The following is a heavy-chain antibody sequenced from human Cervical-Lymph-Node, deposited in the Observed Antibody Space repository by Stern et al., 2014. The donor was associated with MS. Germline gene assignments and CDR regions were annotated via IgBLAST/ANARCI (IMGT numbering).Heavy chain of an antibody. J-gene: IGHJ4*02. V-gene: IGHV3-9*01. CDR3: AKAGIYSLDH. CDR2: ITWNGVTI. CDR1: GFTFDDYA. D-gene: IGHD5-12*01. Sequence: EVQLVESGGGLVQPGRSLKLSCVASGFTFDDYAMHWVRQVPGKGLDWVSGITWNGVTIGYGDSVKGRFIISRDNAQNSLYLQMTSLRPEDTALYYCAKAGIYSLDHWGQGTPVTVSS.